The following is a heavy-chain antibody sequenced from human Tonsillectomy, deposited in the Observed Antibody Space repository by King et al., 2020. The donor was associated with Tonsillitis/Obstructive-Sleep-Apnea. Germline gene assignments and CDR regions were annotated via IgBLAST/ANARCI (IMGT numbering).Heavy chain of an antibody. CDR2: MYYIGST. J-gene: IGHJ1*01. CDR1: GGSISSYY. D-gene: IGHD3-22*01. V-gene: IGHV4-59*01. CDR3: ASQYYYDGSGYYREYFQH. Sequence: VQLQESGPGLVKPSETLSLTCTVSGGSISSYYWSWIRQPPGKGLEWIGYMYYIGSTNYNPSLKSRVTISGDTSKNKFSLKLSSVTAADTAVYYCASQYYYDGSGYYREYFQHWGQGPLVTVSS.